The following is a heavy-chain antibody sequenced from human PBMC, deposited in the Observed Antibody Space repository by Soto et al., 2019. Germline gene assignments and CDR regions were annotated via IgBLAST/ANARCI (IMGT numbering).Heavy chain of an antibody. J-gene: IGHJ4*02. CDR3: AGAPKSVVVVAATIHFVY. V-gene: IGHV1-18*01. CDR1: GYTFTSYG. D-gene: IGHD2-15*01. Sequence: QVQLVQSGAEVKKPGASVKVSCKASGYTFTSYGISWVRQAPGQGLEWMGWSSAYNGNTNYAQTLQGRVTMTTDTSTSTAYMELRSLGSDDTPVYYCAGAPKSVVVVAATIHFVYWGQGTLVTVSS. CDR2: SSAYNGNT.